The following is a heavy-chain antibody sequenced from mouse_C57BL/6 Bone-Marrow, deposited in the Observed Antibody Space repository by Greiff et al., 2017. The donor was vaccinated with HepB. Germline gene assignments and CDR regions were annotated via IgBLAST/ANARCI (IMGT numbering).Heavy chain of an antibody. J-gene: IGHJ1*03. CDR3: ARGGTGTWYFDV. V-gene: IGHV1-53*01. CDR2: INPSNGGT. CDR1: GYTFTSYW. Sequence: QVQLQQPGTELVKPGASVKLSCKASGYTFTSYWMHWVKQRPGQGLEWIGNINPSNGGTNYNEKFKSKATLTVDKSSSTAYMQLSSLTSEDSAVYYRARGGTGTWYFDVWGTGTTVTVSS. D-gene: IGHD4-1*01.